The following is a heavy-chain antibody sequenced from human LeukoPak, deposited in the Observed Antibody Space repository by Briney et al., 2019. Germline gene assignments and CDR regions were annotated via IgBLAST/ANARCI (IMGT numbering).Heavy chain of an antibody. V-gene: IGHV3-53*01. Sequence: PGGSLRLSCAASGFTVSSNYMSWVRQAPGKGLEWVSVIYNDSSTYYADSVKGRFTISRDNSKNTLYLQMNSLRVEDTAVYYCAALALIGRSFDYWGQGTLVTASS. CDR3: AALALIGRSFDY. CDR1: GFTVSSNY. J-gene: IGHJ4*02. D-gene: IGHD3-16*01. CDR2: IYNDSST.